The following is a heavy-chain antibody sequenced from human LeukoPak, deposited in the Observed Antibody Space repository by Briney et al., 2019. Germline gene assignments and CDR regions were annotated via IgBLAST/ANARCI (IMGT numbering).Heavy chain of an antibody. J-gene: IGHJ4*02. CDR3: ARAFQSLGGSSLPDY. CDR2: INTNTGNP. Sequence: ASVKVSCKASGYTFTSYAMNWVRQAPGQGLEWMGWINTNTGNPTYAQGFTGRFVFSLDTSVSTTCLQISSLKAEDTAVYFCARAFQSLGGSSLPDYWGQGTLLTVSS. D-gene: IGHD3-16*02. CDR1: GYTFTSYA. V-gene: IGHV7-4-1*02.